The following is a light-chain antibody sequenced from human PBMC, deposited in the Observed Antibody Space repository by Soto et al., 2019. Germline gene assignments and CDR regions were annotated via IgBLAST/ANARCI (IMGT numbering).Light chain of an antibody. J-gene: IGKJ4*01. CDR2: GAS. V-gene: IGKV1-39*01. Sequence: DIQMTQSPSSLSASVGDRVTISCRASQTISTYLNWYQKKPGNAPNLLIFGASSLPSGVPSRFGGSGSGTDFTLTISDLQPEDFATYYCHQSYETPHTFGGGTNVEI. CDR3: HQSYETPHT. CDR1: QTISTY.